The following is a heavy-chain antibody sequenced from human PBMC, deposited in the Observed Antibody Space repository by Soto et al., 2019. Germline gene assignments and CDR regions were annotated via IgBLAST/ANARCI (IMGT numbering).Heavy chain of an antibody. J-gene: IGHJ4*02. CDR2: IYYSGST. CDR3: ARQSHDYGDFVLFDS. CDR1: GGSISSGGYY. Sequence: SETLSLTCTVSGGSISSGGYYWSWIRQHPGKGLEWIGYIYYSGSTYYNPSLKSRVTISVDTSKNQFSLKLSSVTAADTAVYYCARQSHDYGDFVLFDSWGQGTLVTVSS. D-gene: IGHD4-17*01. V-gene: IGHV4-31*03.